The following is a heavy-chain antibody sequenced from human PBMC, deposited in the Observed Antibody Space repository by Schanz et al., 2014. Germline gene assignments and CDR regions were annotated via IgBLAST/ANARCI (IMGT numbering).Heavy chain of an antibody. CDR1: NYIFTKYY. D-gene: IGHD6-13*01. CDR2: INPSGGST. Sequence: QVQLVQSGAEVKKPGASVKLSCKASNYIFTKYYIHCVRQAPGQGLEWMGIINPSGGSTSYAQKFQGRVTMTRDTSTSTVYMELSSLRSEDTAVYYCARDGEAAADCDYWGQGTLVTVSS. CDR3: ARDGEAAADCDY. J-gene: IGHJ4*02. V-gene: IGHV1-46*03.